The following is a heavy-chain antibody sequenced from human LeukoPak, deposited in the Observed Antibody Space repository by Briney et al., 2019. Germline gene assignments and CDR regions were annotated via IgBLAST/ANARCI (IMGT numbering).Heavy chain of an antibody. J-gene: IGHJ4*02. CDR1: GYSFTNYW. Sequence: GESLKISCKGSGYSFTNYWIGWVRQMPGKGLEWMGFIYPGDSDTRYSPSFQGQVTISADKSISTAYLQWSSLKASDTAMYYCARGAGLDYYDSSGYYDYWGQGTLVTVSS. D-gene: IGHD3-22*01. CDR3: ARGAGLDYYDSSGYYDY. V-gene: IGHV5-51*01. CDR2: IYPGDSDT.